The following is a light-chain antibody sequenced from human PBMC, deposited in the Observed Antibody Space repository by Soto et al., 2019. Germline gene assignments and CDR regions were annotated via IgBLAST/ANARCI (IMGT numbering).Light chain of an antibody. Sequence: DIQMTQSPSSLSASVGDRVTITCQASHDITSYLNWYQHKSGKAPKLLIYDTSNLQAGVPSRFSGSGSGTDFTFTISSLQPEDIGTYYCQQYDNLFTFGPGTKVDIK. CDR1: HDITSY. CDR3: QQYDNLFT. J-gene: IGKJ3*01. V-gene: IGKV1-33*01. CDR2: DTS.